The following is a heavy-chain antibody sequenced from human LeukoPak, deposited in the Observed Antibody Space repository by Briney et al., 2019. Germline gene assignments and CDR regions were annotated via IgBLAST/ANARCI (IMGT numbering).Heavy chain of an antibody. D-gene: IGHD2-8*01. Sequence: GGSLRLSCAASGFTFSIYSMNWVRQAPGKGLEWVSSISSSSSYIYYADSVKGRFTISRDNAKNSLYLQMNSLRAEDTAVYYCAREWSRFTPPDYWGQGTLVTVSS. J-gene: IGHJ4*02. V-gene: IGHV3-21*01. CDR3: AREWSRFTPPDY. CDR1: GFTFSIYS. CDR2: ISSSSSYI.